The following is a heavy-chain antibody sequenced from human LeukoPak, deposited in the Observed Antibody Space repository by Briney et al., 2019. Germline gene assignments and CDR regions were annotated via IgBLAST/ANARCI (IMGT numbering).Heavy chain of an antibody. V-gene: IGHV1-69*04. D-gene: IGHD3-22*01. CDR1: GGTFSSYA. CDR2: IIPILGIA. J-gene: IGHJ4*02. CDR3: ARDPYYYDSSGAYYFDY. Sequence: SVKVSCKASGGTFSSYAISWVRQAPGQGLEWMGRIIPILGIANCAQKFQGRVTITADKSTSTAYMELSSLRSEDTAVYYCARDPYYYDSSGAYYFDYWGQGTLVTVSS.